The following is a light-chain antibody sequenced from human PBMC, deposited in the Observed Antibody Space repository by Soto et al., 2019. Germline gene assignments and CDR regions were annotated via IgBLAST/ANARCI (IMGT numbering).Light chain of an antibody. Sequence: QSVLTQPPSASGTPGQRVTISCSGSSSNIGSNTVNWYQQLPGTAPKLLIYSNNQRPSGVPDRFSGSKSGTSASLAISGLQSEDEAEYDCEAWDDSLKGRWVFGGGTKLTVL. CDR3: EAWDDSLKGRWV. V-gene: IGLV1-44*01. CDR1: SSNIGSNT. CDR2: SNN. J-gene: IGLJ3*02.